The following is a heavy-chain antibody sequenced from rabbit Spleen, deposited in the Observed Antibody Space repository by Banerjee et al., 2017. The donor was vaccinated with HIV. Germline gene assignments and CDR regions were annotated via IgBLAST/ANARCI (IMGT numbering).Heavy chain of an antibody. D-gene: IGHD1-1*01. J-gene: IGHJ4*01. Sequence: QEQLEESGGDLVKPEGSLTLTCTASGFTFSYWICWVRQAPGKGLEWIACINASTGKPVYATWASGRFTISRTSSTAVTLRMTSLTAADRATCFCARDLLGVIGWNFNLWGQGTLVTVS. CDR1: GFTFSYW. V-gene: IGHV1S45*01. CDR3: ARDLLGVIGWNFNL. CDR2: INASTGKP.